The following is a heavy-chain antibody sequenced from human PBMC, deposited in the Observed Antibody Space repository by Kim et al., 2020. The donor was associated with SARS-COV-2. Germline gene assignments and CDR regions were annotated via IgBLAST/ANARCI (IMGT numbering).Heavy chain of an antibody. CDR2: ISYDGSNK. CDR1: GFTFSSYG. V-gene: IGHV3-33*05. Sequence: GGSLRLSCAASGFTFSSYGMHWVRQAPGKGLEWVAVISYDGSNKYYADSVKGRFTISRDNSKNTLYLQMNSLRAEDTAVYYCARDPTAIILWFGELLRGKNYYYYGMDVWGQGTTVTVSS. D-gene: IGHD3-10*01. CDR3: ARDPTAIILWFGELLRGKNYYYYGMDV. J-gene: IGHJ6*02.